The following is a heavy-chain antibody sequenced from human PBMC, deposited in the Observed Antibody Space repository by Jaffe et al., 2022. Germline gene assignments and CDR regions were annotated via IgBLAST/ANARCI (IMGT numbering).Heavy chain of an antibody. V-gene: IGHV3-23*01. D-gene: IGHD2-15*01. CDR2: ISGSGGST. Sequence: EVQLLESGGGLVQPGGSLRLSCAASGFTFSSYAMSWVRQAPGKGLEWVSAISGSGGSTYYADSVKGRFTISRDNSKNTLYLQMNSLRAEDTAVYYCATRGRHIVVVVATRGGYFDYWGQGTLVTVSS. CDR3: ATRGRHIVVVVATRGGYFDY. J-gene: IGHJ4*02. CDR1: GFTFSSYA.